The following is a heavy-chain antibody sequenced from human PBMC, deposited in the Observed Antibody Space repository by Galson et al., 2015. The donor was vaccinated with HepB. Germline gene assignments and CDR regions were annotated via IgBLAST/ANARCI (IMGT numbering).Heavy chain of an antibody. V-gene: IGHV3-7*01. J-gene: IGHJ6*02. CDR2: IKQDGSEK. CDR1: GFTFNSYW. Sequence: SLRLSCAASGFTFNSYWMSWVGQAPGKGLEWVANIKQDGSEKYYVDSVKGRFTISRDNAKNSLYLQMNSLRAEDTAVYYCARDRSSVIRIYVWGQGTTVTVSS. D-gene: IGHD3-16*02. CDR3: ARDRSSVIRIYV.